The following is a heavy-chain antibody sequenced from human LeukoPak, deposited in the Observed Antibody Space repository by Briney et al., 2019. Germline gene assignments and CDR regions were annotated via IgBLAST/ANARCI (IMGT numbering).Heavy chain of an antibody. D-gene: IGHD4-17*01. CDR2: ISGSGTST. CDR3: TKGPRSTDY. Sequence: GGSLRLSCAASGFTFSTSAMSWVRQAPGKGLEWVSAISGSGTSTYYSDSVKGRFTISRDNSKHMLYLQMNSLRAEDTAVYCCTKGPRSTDYWGQGTLVTVSS. V-gene: IGHV3-23*01. CDR1: GFTFSTSA. J-gene: IGHJ4*02.